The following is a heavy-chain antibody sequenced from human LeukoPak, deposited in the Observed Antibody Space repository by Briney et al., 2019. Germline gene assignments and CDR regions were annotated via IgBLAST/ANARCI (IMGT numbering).Heavy chain of an antibody. D-gene: IGHD6-19*01. V-gene: IGHV4-59*08. Sequence: SETLSFTCTVSGGSISSYYWSWIRQPPGKGLEWIGYIYYSGSTNYNPSLKSRVTISVDTSKNQFSLKLSSVTAADTAVYYCARHIAKGGGWYDTTYYYYYMDVWGKGTTVTVSS. CDR1: GGSISSYY. CDR2: IYYSGST. CDR3: ARHIAKGGGWYDTTYYYYYMDV. J-gene: IGHJ6*03.